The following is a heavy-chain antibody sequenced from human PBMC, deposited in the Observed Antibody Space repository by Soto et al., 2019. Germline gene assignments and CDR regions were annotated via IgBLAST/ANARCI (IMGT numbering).Heavy chain of an antibody. D-gene: IGHD4-17*01. Sequence: SETLSLSCTVAGGSISSYYWSWIRQPPGKGLEWIGYIYYSGSTNYNPSLKSRVTISVDTSKNQFSLKLSSVTAADTAVYYCARLSPTTVTTVIDYWGQGTLVTVSS. CDR2: IYYSGST. V-gene: IGHV4-59*01. J-gene: IGHJ4*02. CDR1: GGSISSYY. CDR3: ARLSPTTVTTVIDY.